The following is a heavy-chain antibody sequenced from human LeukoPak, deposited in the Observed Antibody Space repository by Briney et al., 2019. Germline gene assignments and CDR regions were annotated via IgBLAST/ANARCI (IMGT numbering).Heavy chain of an antibody. J-gene: IGHJ5*02. D-gene: IGHD3-10*01. Sequence: SETLSLTCTVSGFSISSDYYWGWIRQPPGKGLEWLGSVSHSGITYYNSSLNSRVTISVDTSKNHFSLTVNSVTAADTAVYYCARLVIPWGQGILVTVSS. CDR3: ARLVIP. CDR2: VSHSGIT. CDR1: GFSISSDYY. V-gene: IGHV4-38-2*02.